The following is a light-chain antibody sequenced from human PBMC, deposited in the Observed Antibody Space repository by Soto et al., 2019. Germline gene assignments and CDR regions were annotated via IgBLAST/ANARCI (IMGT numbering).Light chain of an antibody. J-gene: IGKJ4*01. CDR3: QQYNNWPRT. Sequence: EIVMTRSPATLSVSPGERATLSCRASQSISSNLAWYQQKPGQAPRLLIYDASTRATGIPARFSGSGSGTEFTLTISSLQSEVFGFYSCQQYNNWPRTFGGGTKVDI. CDR1: QSISSN. CDR2: DAS. V-gene: IGKV3-15*01.